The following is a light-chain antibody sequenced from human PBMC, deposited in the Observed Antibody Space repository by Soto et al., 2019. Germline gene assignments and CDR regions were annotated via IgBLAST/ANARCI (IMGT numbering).Light chain of an antibody. CDR2: GAS. CDR1: QAISNF. V-gene: IGKV1-27*01. Sequence: IQMTQSPSTLSASVGDRVTITCRASQAISNFLAWYQQKPGKVPKLLMYGASTLPSGVPSRFSGSGSGTDFTLTISSLQPEDVATYYCQNYHSAPWTFGQGTKVDMK. J-gene: IGKJ1*01. CDR3: QNYHSAPWT.